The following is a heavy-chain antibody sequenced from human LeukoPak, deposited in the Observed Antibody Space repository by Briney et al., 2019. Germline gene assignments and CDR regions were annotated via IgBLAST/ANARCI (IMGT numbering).Heavy chain of an antibody. V-gene: IGHV3-33*06. CDR2: IWYDGSNK. D-gene: IGHD2-15*01. CDR3: AKVKDCSGGSCPFDY. CDR1: GFTFSSYG. Sequence: PGGSLRLSCAASGFTFSSYGMHWVRQAPGKGLEWVAVIWYDGSNKYYADSVKGRFTISRDNSKNTLYLQMNSLRAEDTAVYSCAKVKDCSGGSCPFDYWGQGTLVTVSS. J-gene: IGHJ4*02.